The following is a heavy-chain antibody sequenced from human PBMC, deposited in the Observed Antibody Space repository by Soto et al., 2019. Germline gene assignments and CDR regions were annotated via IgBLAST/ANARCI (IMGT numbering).Heavy chain of an antibody. Sequence: VKVSCKASGGTFSSYAISWVRQAPGQGLEWMGGIIPIFGTANYAQKFQGRVTITADESTSTAYMELSSLRSEDTAVYYCASATVQLVRYYFDYWGQGTLVTVSS. J-gene: IGHJ4*02. CDR2: IIPIFGTA. CDR1: GGTFSSYA. D-gene: IGHD6-13*01. V-gene: IGHV1-69*13. CDR3: ASATVQLVRYYFDY.